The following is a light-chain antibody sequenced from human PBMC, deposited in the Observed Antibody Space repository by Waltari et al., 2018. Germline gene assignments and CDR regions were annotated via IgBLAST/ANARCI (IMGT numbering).Light chain of an antibody. J-gene: IGKJ4*01. CDR2: GAS. V-gene: IGKV3-20*01. CDR3: QKYNNSPLT. Sequence: VILTQSPATLSLSPGERATLSCRASQSVSSYLAWYQQKPGQAPRLLIYGASSRATGIPDRFSGSGSGTEFTLTISSLEPEDFAVYYCQKYNNSPLTFGGGTKVEIK. CDR1: QSVSSY.